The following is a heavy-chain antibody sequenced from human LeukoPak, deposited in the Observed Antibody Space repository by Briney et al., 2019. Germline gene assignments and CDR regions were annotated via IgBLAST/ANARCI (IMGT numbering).Heavy chain of an antibody. Sequence: GESLKISCNGSGYXFISYWISWVRQMPGKGLEWMGRIDPSDSYSNYSPSFQGHVTISADKSISTAYLQWSSLKASDTAMYYCARRRSSGDFDYWGQGTLVTVSS. CDR2: IDPSDSYS. CDR1: GYXFISYW. V-gene: IGHV5-10-1*01. D-gene: IGHD6-19*01. CDR3: ARRRSSGDFDY. J-gene: IGHJ4*02.